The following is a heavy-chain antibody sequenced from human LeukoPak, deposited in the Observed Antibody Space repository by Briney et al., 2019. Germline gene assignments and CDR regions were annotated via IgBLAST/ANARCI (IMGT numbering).Heavy chain of an antibody. CDR2: IKHDGSEK. Sequence: GGSLRLSCAASGFIFTGYFMSWVRQAPGRGLEWVASIKHDGSEKYYVDSVRGRFTISRDNTKNLLYLQMSSLRAEDTAVYYCATDRGWRTSGYYLYYFEYWGQGTLVTFSS. J-gene: IGHJ4*02. CDR1: GFIFTGYF. V-gene: IGHV3-7*01. D-gene: IGHD3-3*01. CDR3: ATDRGWRTSGYYLYYFEY.